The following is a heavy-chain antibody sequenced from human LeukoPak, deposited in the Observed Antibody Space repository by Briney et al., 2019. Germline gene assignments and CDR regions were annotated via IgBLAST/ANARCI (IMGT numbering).Heavy chain of an antibody. Sequence: GGCLRLSCAASGVTFSSDEMNWGREAPGRGGGWVSYISVSGSTIYYADSVKGGFTISRDNAKNSLYLQMTSLRAEDTAVYYCARADYYYYMDVWGKGTTVTVSS. J-gene: IGHJ6*03. CDR3: ARADYYYYMDV. CDR2: ISVSGSTI. V-gene: IGHV3-48*03. CDR1: GVTFSSDE.